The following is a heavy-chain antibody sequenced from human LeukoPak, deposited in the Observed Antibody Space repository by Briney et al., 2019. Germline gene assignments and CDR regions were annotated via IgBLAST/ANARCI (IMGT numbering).Heavy chain of an antibody. D-gene: IGHD6-19*01. CDR3: ARAPVTGHWYFDL. CDR2: IYNSGSA. J-gene: IGHJ2*01. V-gene: IGHV4-59*01. CDR1: GGSITTYH. Sequence: SETLSLTCSVSGGSITTYHWSWIRQPPGKGLEWIGYIYNSGSANYKPSLRSRLTISVDTSKNHFSLKLNSVTAADTAVYYCARAPVTGHWYFDLWGRGTLVTVSS.